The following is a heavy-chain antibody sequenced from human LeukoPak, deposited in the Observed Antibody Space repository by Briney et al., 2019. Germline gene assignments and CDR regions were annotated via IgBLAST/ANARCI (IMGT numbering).Heavy chain of an antibody. CDR3: ARVKYSGSYYMDV. J-gene: IGHJ6*03. CDR1: GYSISSDYY. V-gene: IGHV4-38-2*02. Sequence: SETLSLTCNVSGYSISSDYYWGWIRQPPGKGLKWIGTIHQSGSTFYNPSLKSRVTLSVDTAKNQFSLKLSSVTAADTAVYYCARVKYSGSYYMDVWGKGTTVTVSS. CDR2: IHQSGST. D-gene: IGHD1-26*01.